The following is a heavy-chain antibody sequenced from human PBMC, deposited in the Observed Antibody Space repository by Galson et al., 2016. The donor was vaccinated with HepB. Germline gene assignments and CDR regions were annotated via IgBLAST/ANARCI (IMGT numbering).Heavy chain of an antibody. J-gene: IGHJ3*02. CDR1: GFTFSNAW. D-gene: IGHD3-22*01. Sequence: SLRLSCAVSGFTFSNAWMSWVRQAPGKGLEWVGRIKSKTDGATTDYAAPVKGRFTISRDDSKNTLYLQMNSLKTEDTAVYYCSTGSYYHESSGYADAFDIWGQGTMVTVSS. V-gene: IGHV3-15*01. CDR3: STGSYYHESSGYADAFDI. CDR2: IKSKTDGATT.